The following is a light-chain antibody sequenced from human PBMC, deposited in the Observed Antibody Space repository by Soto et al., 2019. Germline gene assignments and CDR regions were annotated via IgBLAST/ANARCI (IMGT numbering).Light chain of an antibody. J-gene: IGLJ2*01. CDR2: RDN. CDR1: SSNIGRNY. V-gene: IGLV1-47*01. Sequence: HSVLTQTPSVSGTPGQRVNISCSGSSSNIGRNYVYWYHQFPGTAPKLLIYRDNERPSGVPDRFSGSKSGTSASLAISGLRSGDEADYHCATWDDSLGGPVFGGGTKVTVL. CDR3: ATWDDSLGGPV.